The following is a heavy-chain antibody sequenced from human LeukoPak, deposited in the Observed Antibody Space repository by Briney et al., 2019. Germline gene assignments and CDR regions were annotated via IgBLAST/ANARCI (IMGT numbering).Heavy chain of an antibody. J-gene: IGHJ4*02. CDR2: IYPGGSET. D-gene: IGHD5-24*01. CDR1: GYNFNNYW. CDR3: ARASRDGYNQNFDH. Sequence: GESLKISCKVSGYNFNNYWIGWVRQRPGKGLEWMGIIYPGGSETRYDPSFQGQVTISADRSTSTAYLQWSSLRASDTAMYYCARASRDGYNQNFDHWGQGTLVIVSS. V-gene: IGHV5-51*01.